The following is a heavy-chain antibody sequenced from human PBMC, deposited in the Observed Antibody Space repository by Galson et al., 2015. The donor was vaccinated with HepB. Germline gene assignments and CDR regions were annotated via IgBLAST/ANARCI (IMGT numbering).Heavy chain of an antibody. D-gene: IGHD1-14*01. Sequence: SLRLSCAASGFTFSSHAMHWVRQAPGKGLEWVAAISFDGRNIYYADSVKDRFPISRDNSRNTLSLQMNSLRLEDTALYYCARDHITSIIEFYFDYWGQGSLVTVSS. V-gene: IGHV3-30*03. CDR1: GFTFSSHA. CDR3: ARDHITSIIEFYFDY. CDR2: ISFDGRNI. J-gene: IGHJ4*02.